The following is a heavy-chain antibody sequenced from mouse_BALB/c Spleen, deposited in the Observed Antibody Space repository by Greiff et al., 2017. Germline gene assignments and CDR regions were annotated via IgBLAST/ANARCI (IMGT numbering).Heavy chain of an antibody. V-gene: IGHV1S34*01. CDR3: AISPHRYGAMDY. Sequence: LVKTGASVKISCTASGYSFTGYYMHWVKQSHGKSLEWIGYISCYNGATSYNQKFKGKATFTVDTSSSTAYMQFNSLTSEDSAVYYCAISPHRYGAMDYWGQGTSVTVSS. D-gene: IGHD2-14*01. CDR2: ISCYNGAT. J-gene: IGHJ4*01. CDR1: GYSFTGYY.